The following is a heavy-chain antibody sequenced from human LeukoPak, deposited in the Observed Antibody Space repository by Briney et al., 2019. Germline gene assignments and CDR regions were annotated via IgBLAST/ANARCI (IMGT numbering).Heavy chain of an antibody. J-gene: IGHJ5*02. CDR2: ISAYNGNT. Sequence: ASVKVSCKASGYTFTSYGISWVRQAPGQGLEWMGWISAYNGNTNYAQKLQGRVTMTTDTSTSTAYVELRSLRSDDTAVYYCASSGHRLNWFDPWGQGTLVTVSS. CDR1: GYTFTSYG. D-gene: IGHD5-12*01. V-gene: IGHV1-18*01. CDR3: ASSGHRLNWFDP.